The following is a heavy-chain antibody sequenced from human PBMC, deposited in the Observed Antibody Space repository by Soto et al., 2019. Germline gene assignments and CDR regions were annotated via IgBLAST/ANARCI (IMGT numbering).Heavy chain of an antibody. D-gene: IGHD1-20*01. CDR1: GGSISSGGYY. CDR3: ARVELITYYYGMDV. CDR2: IYYSGST. J-gene: IGHJ6*02. V-gene: IGHV4-31*03. Sequence: QVQLQESGPGLVKPSQTLSLTCTVSGGSISSGGYYWSWIRQHPGKGLEWIGYIYYSGSTYYNPSLKSRVTISVDTSKNQFSLKLSSVTAAASAVYYCARVELITYYYGMDVWGQGTTVTVSS.